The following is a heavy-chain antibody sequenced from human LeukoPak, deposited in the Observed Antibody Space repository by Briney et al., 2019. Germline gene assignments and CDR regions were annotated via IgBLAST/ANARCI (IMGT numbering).Heavy chain of an antibody. D-gene: IGHD4-17*01. CDR1: GGSIRSYY. J-gene: IGHJ4*02. V-gene: IGHV4-59*01. Sequence: PSETLSLTCTVSGGSIRSYYWSWIRQPPGKGLEWIGYIYCSGSTNYNPSLKSRVSISVDTSKNQFSLKLSSVTAADTAVYYCARTGSTVTMLYPFDHWGQGTLDTVSS. CDR2: IYCSGST. CDR3: ARTGSTVTMLYPFDH.